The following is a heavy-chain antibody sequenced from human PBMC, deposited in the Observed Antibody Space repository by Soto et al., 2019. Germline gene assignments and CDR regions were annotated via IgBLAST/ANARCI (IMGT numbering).Heavy chain of an antibody. CDR1: GFTFDDYG. Sequence: GGSLRLSCAASGFTFDDYGMGWVRQAPGKGLEWVSGINWRGGGTAYADSVKGRFTISRDNAKNFLYLHMSSLRGEDAALYYCARGRTTVITNDAFDIWGQGTMVTVSS. J-gene: IGHJ3*02. CDR3: ARGRTTVITNDAFDI. CDR2: INWRGGGT. D-gene: IGHD4-17*01. V-gene: IGHV3-20*04.